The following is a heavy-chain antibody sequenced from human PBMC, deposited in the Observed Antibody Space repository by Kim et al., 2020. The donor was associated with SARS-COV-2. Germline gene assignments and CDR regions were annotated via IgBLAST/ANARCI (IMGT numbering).Heavy chain of an antibody. D-gene: IGHD2-15*01. CDR3: LGGYYFDY. Sequence: ASVKVSCKTSGYTFIRDSIHWVRQAPGQGLEWMGAIDCGDGYTKYSEKFQGRVTFTRDTSASTAYMKLSSLRSEDSAVFYCLGGYYFDYWGQGTLVTVSS. J-gene: IGHJ4*02. CDR1: GYTFIRDS. V-gene: IGHV1-3*01. CDR2: IDCGDGYT.